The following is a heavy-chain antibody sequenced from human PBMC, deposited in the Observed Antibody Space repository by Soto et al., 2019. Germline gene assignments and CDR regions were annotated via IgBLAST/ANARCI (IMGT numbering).Heavy chain of an antibody. CDR3: ARNGMDV. Sequence: PSETLSLTCGVYGGSFSGYYWSWIRQPPGKGLEWIGEINHSGSTNYNPSLKSRVTISVDTSKNQFSLKLSSVTAADTAVYYCARNGMDVWGQGTTVTVSS. CDR1: GGSFSGYY. V-gene: IGHV4-34*01. CDR2: INHSGST. J-gene: IGHJ6*02.